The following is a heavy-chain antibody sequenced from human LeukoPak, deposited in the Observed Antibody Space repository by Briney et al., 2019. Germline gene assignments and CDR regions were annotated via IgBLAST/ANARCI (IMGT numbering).Heavy chain of an antibody. CDR2: IYHSGST. D-gene: IGHD3-22*01. CDR1: GYSISSGYY. Sequence: SETLSLTCTVSGYSISSGYYWGWIRQPPGKGLEWIGSIYHSGSTYYNPSLKSRGTISVYTSKNQFSLKLSSVTAADTAVFYCASHRLNYYGSSGLFGWFDPWGQGTLVTVSS. CDR3: ASHRLNYYGSSGLFGWFDP. V-gene: IGHV4-38-2*02. J-gene: IGHJ5*02.